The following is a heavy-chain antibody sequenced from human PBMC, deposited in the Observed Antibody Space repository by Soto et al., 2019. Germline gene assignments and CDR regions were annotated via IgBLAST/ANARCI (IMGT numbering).Heavy chain of an antibody. CDR3: ARIQTSSGWLFDSGGWFDP. Sequence: SGPTLVNPTQTLTLTCTFSGFSLSTSGMCVSWIRQPPGKALEWLALIDWDDDKYYSTSLKTRLTISKDTSKNQVVLTMTNMDPVDTATYYCARIQTSSGWLFDSGGWFDPWGQGTLVTVSS. J-gene: IGHJ5*02. CDR2: IDWDDDK. V-gene: IGHV2-70*01. CDR1: GFSLSTSGMC. D-gene: IGHD6-19*01.